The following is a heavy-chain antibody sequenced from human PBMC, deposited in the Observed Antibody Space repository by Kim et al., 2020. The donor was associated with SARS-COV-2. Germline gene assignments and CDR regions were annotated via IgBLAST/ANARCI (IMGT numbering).Heavy chain of an antibody. V-gene: IGHV1-69*13. Sequence: SVKVSCKASGGTFSSYAISWVRQAPGQGLEWMGGIIPIFGTANYAQKFQGRVTITADESTSTAYMELSSLRSEDTAVYYCARDSEVQLERDYYYYYGMDVWGQGTTVTVSS. J-gene: IGHJ6*02. CDR1: GGTFSSYA. CDR2: IIPIFGTA. D-gene: IGHD1-1*01. CDR3: ARDSEVQLERDYYYYYGMDV.